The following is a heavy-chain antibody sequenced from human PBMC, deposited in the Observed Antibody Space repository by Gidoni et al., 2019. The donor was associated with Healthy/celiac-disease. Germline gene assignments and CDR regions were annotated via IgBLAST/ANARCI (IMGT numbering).Heavy chain of an antibody. Sequence: QLQLQESGPGLVKPSETLSLTCTVPGGSISSSSYDWGWIRQPPGKGLEWIGSIYYSGSTYYNPSLKSRVTISVDTSKNQFSLKLSSVTAADTAVYYCARSLGAAASDYWGQGTLVTVSS. CDR2: IYYSGST. CDR3: ARSLGAAASDY. D-gene: IGHD6-13*01. J-gene: IGHJ4*02. V-gene: IGHV4-39*01. CDR1: GGSISSSSYD.